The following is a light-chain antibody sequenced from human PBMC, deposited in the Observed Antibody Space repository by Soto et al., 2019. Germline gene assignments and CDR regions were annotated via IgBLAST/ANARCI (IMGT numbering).Light chain of an antibody. CDR3: GTCDNSLSDML. CDR2: ENN. CDR1: GSNVGHNY. Sequence: QSVLTQPPSVSAAPGQWVTISCSGSGSNVGHNYVSWYQQFPGTAPRLLIYENNKRPSGIPDRFSGSKSGTSATLDIAGLQTGDEADYYCGTCDNSLSDMLFGGGTKLTVL. V-gene: IGLV1-51*01. J-gene: IGLJ3*02.